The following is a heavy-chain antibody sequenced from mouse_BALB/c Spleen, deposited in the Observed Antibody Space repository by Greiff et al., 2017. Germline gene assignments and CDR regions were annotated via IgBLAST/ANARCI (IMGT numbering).Heavy chain of an antibody. CDR2: IDPFNGGT. CDR1: GYSFTSYY. Sequence: VQLKESGPELMKPGASVKISCKASGYSFTSYYMHWVKQSHGKSLEWIGYIDPFNGGTSYNQKFKGKATLTVNKSSSTAYMHLSSLTSEDSAVYYCARGYGSSYYAMDYWGQGTSVTVSS. V-gene: IGHV1S135*01. CDR3: ARGYGSSYYAMDY. J-gene: IGHJ4*01. D-gene: IGHD1-1*01.